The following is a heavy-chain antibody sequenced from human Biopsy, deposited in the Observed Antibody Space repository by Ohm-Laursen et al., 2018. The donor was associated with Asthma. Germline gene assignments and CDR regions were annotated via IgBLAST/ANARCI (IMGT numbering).Heavy chain of an antibody. D-gene: IGHD2-21*02. CDR1: GVSISSDY. CDR2: IYYSGST. CDR3: ARGISRVTGLFDHFDS. V-gene: IGHV4-59*07. J-gene: IGHJ4*02. Sequence: SDTLSLTCTVSGVSISSDYWSWIRQPPGKGLEWIGHIYYSGSTNYQPSLKSRVTISVDTSKNRFSLKLRSVTAADAAVYYCARGISRVTGLFDHFDSWGQGTLVTVSS.